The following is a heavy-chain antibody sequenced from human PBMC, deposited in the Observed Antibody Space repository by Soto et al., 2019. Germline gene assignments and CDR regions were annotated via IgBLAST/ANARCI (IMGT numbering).Heavy chain of an antibody. CDR3: AKGVRPGAEADFWRSYYYYGTDV. CDR2: ISYDGSNK. D-gene: IGHD3-3*01. J-gene: IGHJ6*04. V-gene: IGHV3-30*18. CDR1: GFTFSSYG. Sequence: PGGSLRLSCAASGFTFSSYGMHWVRQAPGKGLEWVAVISYDGSNKYYADSVKGRFTISRDNSKNTLYLQMNSLRGEDTAVYYCAKGVRPGAEADFWRSYYYYGTDVRGKGPTVTDSS.